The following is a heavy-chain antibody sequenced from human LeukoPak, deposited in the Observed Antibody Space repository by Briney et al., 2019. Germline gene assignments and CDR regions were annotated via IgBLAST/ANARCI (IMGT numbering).Heavy chain of an antibody. CDR2: ISAYSGNT. D-gene: IGHD6-19*01. Sequence: ASVKVSCKASGYTFTSYGISWVRQAPGQGLEWMGWISAYSGNTNYAQKLQGRVTMTTDTSTSTAYMELRSLRSDDTAVYYCAKMRIEQQWLVNYYYYYGMDVWGQGTTVTVSS. J-gene: IGHJ6*02. V-gene: IGHV1-18*01. CDR1: GYTFTSYG. CDR3: AKMRIEQQWLVNYYYYYGMDV.